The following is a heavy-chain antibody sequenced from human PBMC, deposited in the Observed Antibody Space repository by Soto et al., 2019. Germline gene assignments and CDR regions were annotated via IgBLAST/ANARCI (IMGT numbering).Heavy chain of an antibody. Sequence: PSETLSLTCPVSGCSISSGTYYWSWIRQHPGKGLEWIGYIYSSGNTYYNPSLKSRVTISVDTSKNQFSLKLSSVTAEDTAVYYCALDFLRGLAVAGFDYWGQGTLVTVSS. CDR2: IYSSGNT. CDR1: GCSISSGTYY. J-gene: IGHJ4*02. D-gene: IGHD6-19*01. CDR3: ALDFLRGLAVAGFDY. V-gene: IGHV4-31*03.